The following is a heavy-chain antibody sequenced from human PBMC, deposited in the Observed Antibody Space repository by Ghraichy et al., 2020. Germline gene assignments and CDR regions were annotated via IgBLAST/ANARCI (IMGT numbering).Heavy chain of an antibody. CDR2: IKQDGSEK. Sequence: LTCAASGFTFSSYWMSWVRQAPGKGLEWVANIKQDGSEKYYVDSVKGRFTISRDNAKNSLYLQMNSLRAEDTAVYYCARVGYDFWSGYYTYFDYWGQGTLVTVSS. CDR3: ARVGYDFWSGYYTYFDY. D-gene: IGHD3-3*01. CDR1: GFTFSSYW. J-gene: IGHJ4*02. V-gene: IGHV3-7*01.